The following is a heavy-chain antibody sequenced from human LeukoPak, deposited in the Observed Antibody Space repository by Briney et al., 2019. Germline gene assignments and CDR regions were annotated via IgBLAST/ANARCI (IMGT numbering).Heavy chain of an antibody. CDR2: INHSGST. CDR1: GGSFSGYY. Sequence: SETLSLTCAAYGGSFSGYYWSWIRQPPGKGLEWIGEINHSGSTNYNPSLKSRVTISVDTSKNQFSLKLSSVTAAGTAVYYCARAGYSSGWYSYWFDPWGQGTLVTVSS. D-gene: IGHD6-19*01. CDR3: ARAGYSSGWYSYWFDP. J-gene: IGHJ5*02. V-gene: IGHV4-34*01.